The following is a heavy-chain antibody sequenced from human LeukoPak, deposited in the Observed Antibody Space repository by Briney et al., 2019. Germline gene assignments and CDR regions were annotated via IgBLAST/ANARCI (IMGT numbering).Heavy chain of an antibody. CDR2: ITGGNT. CDR3: ARGVTAKYFDY. V-gene: IGHV3-23*01. Sequence: GGSLRLSCAASGFTFSSYDMSWVRQAPGKGLEWVSAITGGNTYYADSVKGRFTISRDNSKNTLYLQMNSLRAEDTAVYYCARGVTAKYFDYWGQGTLVTVSS. J-gene: IGHJ4*02. CDR1: GFTFSSYD. D-gene: IGHD5-18*01.